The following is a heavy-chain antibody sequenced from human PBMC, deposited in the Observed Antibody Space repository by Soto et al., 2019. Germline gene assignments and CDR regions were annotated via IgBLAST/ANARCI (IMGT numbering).Heavy chain of an antibody. CDR1: GFTFSDYY. CDR3: VRVGYAYGNDP. Sequence: QVQLVESGGGLVKPGGSLRLSCAASGFTFSDYYMSWIRQAPGKWLEWVSYISPSGGTIYYADSVKGRFTLSRDNAKNSLYLQMNSLRAEDTAVYHCVRVGYAYGNDPWGQGTLVAVSS. J-gene: IGHJ5*02. D-gene: IGHD3-10*01. CDR2: ISPSGGTI. V-gene: IGHV3-11*01.